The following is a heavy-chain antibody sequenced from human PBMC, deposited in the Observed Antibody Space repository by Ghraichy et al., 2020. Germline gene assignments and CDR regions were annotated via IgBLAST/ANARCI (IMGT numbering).Heavy chain of an antibody. CDR1: GFTFSGSA. V-gene: IGHV3-73*01. CDR3: TRRAAGIDY. CDR2: IRSKANSYAT. D-gene: IGHD6-19*01. J-gene: IGHJ4*02. Sequence: GGSLRLSCAASGFTFSGSAMHWVRQASGKGLEWVGRIRSKANSYATVYAASVKGRFTISRDDSKNTAYLQMNSLKTEDTAVYYCTRRAAGIDYWGQGTLVTVSS.